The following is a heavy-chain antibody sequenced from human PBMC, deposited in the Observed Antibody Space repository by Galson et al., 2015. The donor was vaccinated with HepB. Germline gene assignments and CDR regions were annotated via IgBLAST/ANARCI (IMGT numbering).Heavy chain of an antibody. CDR1: GFTFSSYS. CDR3: ARAYNWNYYYYMDV. V-gene: IGHV3-49*04. Sequence: SLRLSCAASGFTFSSYSMNWVRQAPGKGLEWVGVITSKAYGGTTEYAASVKGRFTISRDDSKTIAYLQMNSLKTEDTAVYYCARAYNWNYYYYMDVWGKGTTVTVSS. CDR2: ITSKAYGGTT. D-gene: IGHD1-20*01. J-gene: IGHJ6*03.